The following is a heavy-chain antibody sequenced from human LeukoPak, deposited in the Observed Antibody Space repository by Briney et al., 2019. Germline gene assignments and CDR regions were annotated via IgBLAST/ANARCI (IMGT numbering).Heavy chain of an antibody. Sequence: GGSLRLSCAASGFTFSSYAMSWVRQAPGKGLEWVSAISGSAGSTYYADSVKGRFTISRDNSENTLYLQMNSLRAEDTAVYYCAKVVPSAVAGIYWGQGTLVTVSS. D-gene: IGHD6-19*01. J-gene: IGHJ4*02. CDR3: AKVVPSAVAGIY. V-gene: IGHV3-23*01. CDR1: GFTFSSYA. CDR2: ISGSAGST.